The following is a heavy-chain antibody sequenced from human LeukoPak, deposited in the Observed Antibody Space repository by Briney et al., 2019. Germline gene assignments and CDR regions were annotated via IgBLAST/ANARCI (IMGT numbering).Heavy chain of an antibody. D-gene: IGHD1-7*01. Sequence: GGSLRLSCAASGFTFSSYWMHWVRQAPGKGLVWVSCLSSDGGSTSYADSVRGRFTISRDNAKNTLYLQMDSLRAEDTAVYYCATGNYHAFDIWGQGTMVTVSS. CDR2: LSSDGGST. J-gene: IGHJ3*02. V-gene: IGHV3-74*01. CDR1: GFTFSSYW. CDR3: ATGNYHAFDI.